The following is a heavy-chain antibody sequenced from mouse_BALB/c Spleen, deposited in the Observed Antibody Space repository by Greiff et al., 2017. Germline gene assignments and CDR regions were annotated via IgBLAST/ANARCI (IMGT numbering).Heavy chain of an antibody. V-gene: IGHV3-2*02. J-gene: IGHJ3*01. CDR2: ISYSGST. CDR3: ARYYDYEDWFAY. D-gene: IGHD2-4*01. Sequence: ESGPGLVKPSQSLSLTCTVTGYSITSDYAWNWIRQFPGNKLEWMGYISYSGSTSYNPSLKSRISITRDTSKNQFFLQLNSVTTEDTATYYCARYYDYEDWFAYWGQGTLVTVSA. CDR1: GYSITSDYA.